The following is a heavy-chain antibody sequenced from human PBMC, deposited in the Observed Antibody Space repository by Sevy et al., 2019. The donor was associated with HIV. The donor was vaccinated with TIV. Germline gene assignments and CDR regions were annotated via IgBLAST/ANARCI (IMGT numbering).Heavy chain of an antibody. V-gene: IGHV1-46*03. D-gene: IGHD3-22*01. J-gene: IGHJ3*02. CDR3: ARDGYYYDSSGYYDAFDI. Sequence: ASVKVSYKASGYTFTSYYMHWVRQAPGQGLEWMGIINPSGGSTSYTQKFQGRVTMTRDTSTSTVYMELSSLRSEDTVVYYCARDGYYYDSSGYYDAFDIWGQGTMVTVSS. CDR1: GYTFTSYY. CDR2: INPSGGST.